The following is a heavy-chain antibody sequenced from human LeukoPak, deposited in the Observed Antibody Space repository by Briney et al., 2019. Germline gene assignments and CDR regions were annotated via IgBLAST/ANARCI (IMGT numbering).Heavy chain of an antibody. J-gene: IGHJ3*01. D-gene: IGHD5/OR15-5a*01. CDR1: GSTLSSHG. CDR2: IWYDGNNQ. Sequence: GESLRLSCAASGSTLSSHGMHWVRQAPGKGLEWVAVIWYDGNNQYYAGSVKGRFTISRDNSKNTLYLQMNSLRAEDTAVYYCARDRSTDAFDVWGQGTMVTVSS. V-gene: IGHV3-33*01. CDR3: ARDRSTDAFDV.